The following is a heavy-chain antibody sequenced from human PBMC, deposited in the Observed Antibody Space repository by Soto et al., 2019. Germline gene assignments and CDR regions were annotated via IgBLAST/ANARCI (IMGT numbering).Heavy chain of an antibody. CDR3: ARVAYNWNFSWFDP. CDR2: IYYSGST. CDR1: GGSISSGGYY. D-gene: IGHD1-7*01. V-gene: IGHV4-31*03. J-gene: IGHJ5*02. Sequence: SETLSLTCTVSGGSISSGGYYWSWIRQHPGKGLEWIGYIYYSGSTYYNPSLKSRVTISVDTSKNQFSLKLSSVTAADTAVYYCARVAYNWNFSWFDPWGQGTLVTVSS.